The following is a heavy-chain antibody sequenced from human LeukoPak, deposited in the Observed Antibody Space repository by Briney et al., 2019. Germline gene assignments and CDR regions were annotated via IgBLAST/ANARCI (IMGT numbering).Heavy chain of an antibody. J-gene: IGHJ5*02. D-gene: IGHD2-21*02. V-gene: IGHV1-69*04. CDR2: IIPILGIA. Sequence: SVKVSCKASGGTFSSYAISWVRQAPGQGREWMGRIIPILGIANYAQKFQGRVTITADKSTSTAYMELSSMRSEDTAVYYCARETYCGGDCYSELWFDPWGQGTLVTVSS. CDR1: GGTFSSYA. CDR3: ARETYCGGDCYSELWFDP.